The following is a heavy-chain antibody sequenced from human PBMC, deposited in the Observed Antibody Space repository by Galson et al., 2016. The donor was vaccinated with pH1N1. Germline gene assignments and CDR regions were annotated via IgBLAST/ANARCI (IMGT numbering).Heavy chain of an antibody. CDR2: MSSSGGGI. V-gene: IGHV3-23*01. J-gene: IGHJ4*02. CDR1: GFDFDGYA. CDR3: ARDSGGNLDY. Sequence: LRLSCAGSGFDFDGYAMSWVRQAPGKGLEWVSSMSSSGGGIYYADSVKGRFTISRDNAKNSLFLQVNSLRVEDTAVYYCARDSGGNLDYWGQGILVTVSS. D-gene: IGHD4/OR15-4a*01.